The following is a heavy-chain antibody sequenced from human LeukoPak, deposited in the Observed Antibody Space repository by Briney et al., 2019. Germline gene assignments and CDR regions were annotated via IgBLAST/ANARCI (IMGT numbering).Heavy chain of an antibody. V-gene: IGHV3-23*01. CDR3: AKDCAVGSIDY. CDR2: VSTSGVGT. J-gene: IGHJ4*02. CDR1: GFTFSSYS. Sequence: GGSLRLSCAASGFTFSSYSMNWIRQAPGKGLEWVSSVSTSGVGTYYADSVRGRFTISRDNSKNTVFLQMNSLRAEDSAVYYCAKDCAVGSIDYWGQGTLVTVSS. D-gene: IGHD4-23*01.